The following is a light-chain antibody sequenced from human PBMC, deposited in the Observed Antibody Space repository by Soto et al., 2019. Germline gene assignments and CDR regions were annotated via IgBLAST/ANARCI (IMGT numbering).Light chain of an antibody. J-gene: IGLJ3*02. CDR1: SSDVGNYNY. Sequence: QSALTQPASVSGAPGQSITISCTGTSSDVGNYNYVSWYQHHPGKAPKLMIYEVTNRPSGVSNSFSGSKSGNTASLTISGHQAEDEADYYCSSYTIRSTWVFGGGTKLTVL. V-gene: IGLV2-14*01. CDR2: EVT. CDR3: SSYTIRSTWV.